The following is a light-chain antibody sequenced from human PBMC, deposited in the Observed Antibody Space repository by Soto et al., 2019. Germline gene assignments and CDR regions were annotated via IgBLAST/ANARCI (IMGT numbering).Light chain of an antibody. V-gene: IGKV2-24*01. J-gene: IGKJ2*01. CDR1: QSLAFSNGETY. Sequence: DVVLSQTLLSSPVTLGQPASISCRSSQSLAFSNGETYLSWLHQRPGQPPRLLIYKVSNRFSGVPDRFSGSGAGTDFTLKISRVEAEDVGVYYCMQLTHVPYTFGQGTKLEIK. CDR3: MQLTHVPYT. CDR2: KVS.